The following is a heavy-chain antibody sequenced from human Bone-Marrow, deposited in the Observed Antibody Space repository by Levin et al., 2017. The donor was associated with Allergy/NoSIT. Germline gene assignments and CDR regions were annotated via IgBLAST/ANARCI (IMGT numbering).Heavy chain of an antibody. Sequence: GESLKISCKASGYTFHTHGMTWVRQAPGQGLEWMGWISAYTGDTNYAQKFQDRITITIDTPTSTGYLDLRGLRSNDTAVYYCARSSVAVTGTGSNWFDHWGQGTLVTVTS. V-gene: IGHV1-18*01. CDR3: ARSSVAVTGTGSNWFDH. D-gene: IGHD6-19*01. CDR1: GYTFHTHG. J-gene: IGHJ5*02. CDR2: ISAYTGDT.